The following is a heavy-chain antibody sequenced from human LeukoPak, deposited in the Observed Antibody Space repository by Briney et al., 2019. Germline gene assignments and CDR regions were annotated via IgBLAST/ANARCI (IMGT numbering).Heavy chain of an antibody. Sequence: PSETLSLTCAVSGVSFNDYYWSWVRQTPGKGLEWIGEINHSGYTNDHASLKSRVTLSIDTSRKQFSLNLRSVTVADTGIYYCTRMTTGHDYWGQGTLVTVPS. J-gene: IGHJ4*02. D-gene: IGHD4-17*01. CDR1: GVSFNDYY. CDR3: TRMTTGHDY. V-gene: IGHV4-34*01. CDR2: INHSGYT.